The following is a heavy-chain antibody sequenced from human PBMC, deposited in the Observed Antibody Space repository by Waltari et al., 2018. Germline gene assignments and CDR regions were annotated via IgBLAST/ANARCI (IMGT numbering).Heavy chain of an antibody. D-gene: IGHD2-2*01. CDR2: INHRGNT. V-gene: IGHV4-34*01. CDR1: GGSFSGYY. CDR3: ARGGYCSSTSCYSLHYYYYGMDV. J-gene: IGHJ6*02. Sequence: QVQLQQWGAGLLKPSETLSLTCAVYGGSFSGYYWSWIRQPPGKGLDWIGEINHRGNTNYHPSLKRRGTRSVDTSKNQFSLKLSCVTAADTAVYYCARGGYCSSTSCYSLHYYYYGMDVWGQGTTVTVSS.